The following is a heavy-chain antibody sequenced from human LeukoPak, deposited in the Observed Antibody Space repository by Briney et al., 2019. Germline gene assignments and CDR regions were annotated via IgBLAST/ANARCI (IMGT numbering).Heavy chain of an antibody. V-gene: IGHV3-30*02. Sequence: GGALRLSCAASGLTFSSYGMHWVRQAPGKGLEWVAFIRYDGSNKYYADSVKGRFTISRDNSKTTLYLQMNSLRADDTAVYYCAKGGPTGSNYFDLWGQGTLVTVSS. CDR3: AKGGPTGSNYFDL. D-gene: IGHD1-26*01. CDR1: GLTFSSYG. CDR2: IRYDGSNK. J-gene: IGHJ4*02.